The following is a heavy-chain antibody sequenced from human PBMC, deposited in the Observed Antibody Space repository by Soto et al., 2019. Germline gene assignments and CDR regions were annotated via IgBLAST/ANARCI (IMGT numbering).Heavy chain of an antibody. V-gene: IGHV1-18*01. CDR3: AMVDVYVTPSPQDV. CDR1: GYSFTRYG. CDR2: INAYNGNT. J-gene: IGHJ6*02. D-gene: IGHD3-16*01. Sequence: QVQLVQSGAEVKNPGASVKVSCKSSGYSFTRYGIGWARQAPGPGLEWMGWINAYNGNTNYAQNLQGRLTLTTDTSTTTAYMELRSLRSNDTAIYYCAMVDVYVTPSPQDVWGQGTTVTVSS.